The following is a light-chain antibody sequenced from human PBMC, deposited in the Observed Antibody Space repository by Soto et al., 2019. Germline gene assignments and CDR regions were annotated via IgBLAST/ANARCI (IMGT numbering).Light chain of an antibody. CDR3: CSYAVSSTYV. Sequence: QSALTNPASVSGSPGQSITISCTANSRDVGNYNLVSWYQQHPGKAPKLMIYEGSKRPSGVYNRFSGSKAGNTASLTISILQAEDEADYYCCSYAVSSTYVFGTWTKLTAL. CDR2: EGS. V-gene: IGLV2-23*01. CDR1: SRDVGNYNL. J-gene: IGLJ1*01.